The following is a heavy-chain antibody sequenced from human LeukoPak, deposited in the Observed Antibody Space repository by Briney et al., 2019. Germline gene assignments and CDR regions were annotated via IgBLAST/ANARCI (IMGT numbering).Heavy chain of an antibody. Sequence: GESLKISCXGSGYNFGSYWIAWVRQMPGKGLEWMGIIYPGDSDTRYSPSFQGQVTILADKSIGTAYLQWSSLKASDTAIYYCARRRDGYNIDYWGQGTLVSVSS. D-gene: IGHD5-24*01. J-gene: IGHJ4*02. CDR3: ARRRDGYNIDY. CDR1: GYNFGSYW. CDR2: IYPGDSDT. V-gene: IGHV5-51*01.